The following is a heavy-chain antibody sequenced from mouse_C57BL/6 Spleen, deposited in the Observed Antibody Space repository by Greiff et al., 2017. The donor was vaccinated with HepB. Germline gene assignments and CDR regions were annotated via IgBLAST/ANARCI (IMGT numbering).Heavy chain of an antibody. Sequence: QVQLKESGAELMKPGASVKLSCKATGYTFTGYWIEWVKQRPGHGLEWIGEILPGSGITNYNEKFKGKATFTADTSSNTAYMQLSSLTTEDSAIYYCARPYYGNYVRYFDVWGTGTTVTVSS. D-gene: IGHD2-10*01. CDR3: ARPYYGNYVRYFDV. CDR1: GYTFTGYW. CDR2: ILPGSGIT. J-gene: IGHJ1*03. V-gene: IGHV1-9*01.